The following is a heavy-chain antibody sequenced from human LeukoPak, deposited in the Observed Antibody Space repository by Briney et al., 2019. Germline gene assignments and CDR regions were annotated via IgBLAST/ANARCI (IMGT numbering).Heavy chain of an antibody. D-gene: IGHD5-18*01. CDR1: GYTFTSYG. J-gene: IGHJ4*02. Sequence: WASVKVSCKASGYTFTSYGISWVRQAPGQGLEWMGWISAYNGNTNYAQKLQGRVTMTTDTSTRTAYMALRSLRSDDTAVYYCARDRAPRGYSYGNFDYWGQGTLVTVSS. CDR2: ISAYNGNT. V-gene: IGHV1-18*01. CDR3: ARDRAPRGYSYGNFDY.